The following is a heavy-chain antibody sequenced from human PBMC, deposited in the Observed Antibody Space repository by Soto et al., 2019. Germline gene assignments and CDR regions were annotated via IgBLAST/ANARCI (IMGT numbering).Heavy chain of an antibody. V-gene: IGHV4-59*01. CDR3: ARGYSSWAGWFDP. D-gene: IGHD6-13*01. CDR1: GGSISSYY. CDR2: IYYSGST. Sequence: SSETLSLTCTVSGGSISSYYWSWIRQPPGKGLEWIGYIYYSGSTNYNPSLKSRVTISVDTCKNQFSLKLCSVTAADPAVYYGARGYSSWAGWFDPWGQGTLVTVSS. J-gene: IGHJ5*02.